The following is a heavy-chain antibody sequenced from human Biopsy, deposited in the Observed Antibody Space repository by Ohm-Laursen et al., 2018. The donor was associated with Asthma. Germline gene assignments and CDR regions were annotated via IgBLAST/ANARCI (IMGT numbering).Heavy chain of an antibody. Sequence: SLRLSCAAPGFMFRSFGMHWVRQAPGKGLERVAVISYDGNHKFYEDSVKGRFTISRDNSKNTLYLQMNSLRTEDTAVYYCAKRRGYSGHDNDYWGQGTLVIVSS. CDR1: GFMFRSFG. CDR3: AKRRGYSGHDNDY. J-gene: IGHJ4*02. CDR2: ISYDGNHK. D-gene: IGHD5-12*01. V-gene: IGHV3-30*18.